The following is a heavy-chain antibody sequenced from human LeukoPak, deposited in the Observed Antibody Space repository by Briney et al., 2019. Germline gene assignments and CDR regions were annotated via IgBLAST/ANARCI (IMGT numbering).Heavy chain of an antibody. J-gene: IGHJ4*02. V-gene: IGHV4-39*07. CDR2: INHSGGT. Sequence: SETLSLTCTVSGGSVSSGSYYWSWIRQPPGKGLEWIGEINHSGGTNYNPSLKSRVTISVDTSKNLFSLKLSSVTAADTAVYYCARERGPYYDSSGYHSPFDYWGQGTLVTVSS. D-gene: IGHD3-22*01. CDR3: ARERGPYYDSSGYHSPFDY. CDR1: GGSVSSGSYY.